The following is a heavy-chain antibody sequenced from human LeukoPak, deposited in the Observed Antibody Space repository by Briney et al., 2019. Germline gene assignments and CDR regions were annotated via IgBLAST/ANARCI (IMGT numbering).Heavy chain of an antibody. CDR2: INTGNGNT. Sequence: ASVKVSCKVSGYTFSNFAMHRVRQAPGQRLEWMGWINTGNGNTKYSQKFQGRVTITRDTFASTAYTELNSLRSEDTAVYYCASDTPRGGWFDPWGQGTLVTVSS. CDR3: ASDTPRGGWFDP. CDR1: GYTFSNFA. V-gene: IGHV1-3*04. J-gene: IGHJ5*02. D-gene: IGHD3-9*01.